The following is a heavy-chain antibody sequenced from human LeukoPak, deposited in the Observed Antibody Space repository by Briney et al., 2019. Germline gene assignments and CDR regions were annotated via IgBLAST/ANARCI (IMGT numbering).Heavy chain of an antibody. V-gene: IGHV1-69*05. D-gene: IGHD6-19*01. CDR1: GGTFSSYA. CDR3: AREWLAQKGYFDY. CDR2: IIPIFGTA. J-gene: IGHJ4*02. Sequence: ASVKVSCKASGGTFSSYAISWVRQAPGQGLEWMGGIIPIFGTANYAQKFQGRVTITTDESTSSAYMELSSLRSEDTAVYYCAREWLAQKGYFDYWGQGTLVTVSS.